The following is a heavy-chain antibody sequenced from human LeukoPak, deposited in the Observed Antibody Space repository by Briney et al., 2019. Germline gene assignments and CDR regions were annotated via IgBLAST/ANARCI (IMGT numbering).Heavy chain of an antibody. Sequence: GGSLRLSCTASGSTFSVYKISSVRQAPGKGLEWMSYISVNGGAMHYADSVRGRFTTSRDDAKNSLYLHMNSLRVEDTAIYYCARTPDGLGPVARDRSLDLWGRGTLITVSS. D-gene: IGHD2-2*01. CDR1: GSTFSVYK. V-gene: IGHV3-48*03. CDR3: ARTPDGLGPVARDRSLDL. CDR2: ISVNGGAM. J-gene: IGHJ2*01.